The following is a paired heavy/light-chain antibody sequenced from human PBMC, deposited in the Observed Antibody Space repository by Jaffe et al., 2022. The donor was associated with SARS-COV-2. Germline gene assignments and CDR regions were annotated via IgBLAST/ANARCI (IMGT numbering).Heavy chain of an antibody. CDR3: TTPRWGLGELSSRGGFDFQH. V-gene: IGHV3-15*01. Sequence: EVQLVESGGGLVKPGGSLRLSCAASGFTFSNAWMSWVRQAPGKGLEWVGRIKSKTDGGTTDYAAPVKGRFTISRDDSKNTLYLQMNSLKTEDTAVYYCTTPRWGLGELSSRGGFDFQHWGQGTLVTVSS. D-gene: IGHD3-16*02. J-gene: IGHJ1*01. CDR2: IKSKTDGGTT. CDR1: GFTFSNAW.
Light chain of an antibody. Sequence: SYELTQPPSVSVSPGQTASITCSGDKLGDKYACWYQQKPGQSPVLVIYQDSKRPSGIPERFSGSNSGNTATLTISGTQAMDEADYYCQAWDSSTPVVFGGGTKLTVL. CDR2: QDS. J-gene: IGLJ2*01. CDR3: QAWDSSTPVV. V-gene: IGLV3-1*01. CDR1: KLGDKY.